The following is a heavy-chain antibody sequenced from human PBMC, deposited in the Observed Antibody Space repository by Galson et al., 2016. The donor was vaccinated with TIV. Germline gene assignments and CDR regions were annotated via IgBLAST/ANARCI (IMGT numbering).Heavy chain of an antibody. CDR3: GHNWNYVY. V-gene: IGHV3-23*01. Sequence: SLRLSCAASGFVFRDWSMIWVRQAPGKGLEWVSAISGGGDYTHYADSVKGRFTISRDNSKNTLYLQMNSLRPDDTAIYFCGHNWNYVYWGQGSLVTVSS. J-gene: IGHJ4*02. D-gene: IGHD1-7*01. CDR2: ISGGGDYT. CDR1: GFVFRDWS.